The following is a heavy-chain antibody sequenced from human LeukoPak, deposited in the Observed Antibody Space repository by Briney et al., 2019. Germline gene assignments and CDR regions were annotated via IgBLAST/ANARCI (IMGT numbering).Heavy chain of an antibody. J-gene: IGHJ4*02. V-gene: IGHV3-23*01. CDR2: ISGSGGST. CDR3: AKDAAYYYDSSGLPY. Sequence: GGSLRLSCAASGFTFSSYAMSWVRQAPGKGLEWVSAISGSGGSTYYADFVKGRFTISRDNSKNTLYLQMNSLRAEDTAVYYCAKDAAYYYDSSGLPYWGQGTLVTVSS. CDR1: GFTFSSYA. D-gene: IGHD3-22*01.